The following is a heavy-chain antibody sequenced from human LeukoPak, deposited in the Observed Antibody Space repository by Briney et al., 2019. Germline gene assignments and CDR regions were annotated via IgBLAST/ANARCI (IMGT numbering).Heavy chain of an antibody. CDR1: GGTFSSYA. CDR3: ARTRANYGDHNDN. Sequence: ASVKVSCKASGGTFSSYAISWVRQAPGQGLEWMGGIIPIFGTANYAQKFQGRVTITADKSTSTAYMELSSLRSDDTAVYYCARTRANYGDHNDNWGQGSLVTVSS. J-gene: IGHJ4*02. V-gene: IGHV1-69*06. CDR2: IIPIFGTA. D-gene: IGHD4-17*01.